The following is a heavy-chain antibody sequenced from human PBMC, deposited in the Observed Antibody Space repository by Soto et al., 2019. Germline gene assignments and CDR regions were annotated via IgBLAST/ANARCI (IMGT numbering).Heavy chain of an antibody. D-gene: IGHD3-10*01. CDR1: GFTFSSYG. J-gene: IGHJ3*02. Sequence: LRLSCAASGFTFSSYGMHWVRQAPGKVLEWVAVISYDGSNKYYADSVKGRFTISRDNSKNTLYLQMNSLRAEDTAVYYCAKDGSYDAFDIWGQGTMVTGSS. CDR2: ISYDGSNK. V-gene: IGHV3-30*18. CDR3: AKDGSYDAFDI.